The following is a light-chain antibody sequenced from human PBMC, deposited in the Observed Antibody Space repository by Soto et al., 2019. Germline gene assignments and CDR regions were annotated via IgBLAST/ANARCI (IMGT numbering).Light chain of an antibody. CDR1: SSDVGGYDY. CDR3: SSYAGSNNPV. Sequence: QSVLTQPPSASGSPGQSVTISCTGTSSDVGGYDYVSWYQQHPGKAPKLMIYEVTKRPSGVPDRFSGSKSGNTASLTVSGLQAEDEAEYYGSSYAGSNNPVFCRGTKLTFL. V-gene: IGLV2-8*01. CDR2: EVT. J-gene: IGLJ2*01.